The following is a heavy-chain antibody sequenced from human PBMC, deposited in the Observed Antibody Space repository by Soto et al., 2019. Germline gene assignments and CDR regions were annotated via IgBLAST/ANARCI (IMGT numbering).Heavy chain of an antibody. J-gene: IGHJ4*02. D-gene: IGHD6-6*01. CDR3: ARDPRFGSSSSNGDY. CDR1: GDSISSGDYY. V-gene: IGHV4-30-4*01. Sequence: SETQSLTCTVSGDSISSGDYYWSWIRQPPGKGLEWIGDIHYSGTTHYNPSLKSRATISVDTSRNQFSLKLRTVTAADTAVYYCARDPRFGSSSSNGDYWGQGILVTVSS. CDR2: IHYSGTT.